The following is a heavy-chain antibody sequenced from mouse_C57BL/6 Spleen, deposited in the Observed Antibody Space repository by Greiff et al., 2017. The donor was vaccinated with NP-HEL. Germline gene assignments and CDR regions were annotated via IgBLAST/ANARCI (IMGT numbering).Heavy chain of an antibody. Sequence: VQLKESGPELVKPGASVKISCKASGYSFTDYNMNWVKQSNGKSLEWIGVINPNYGTTSYNQKFKGKATLTVDQSSSTAYMQLNSLTSEDSAVYYCARNYYGSSSITYAMDYWGQGTSVTVSS. CDR2: INPNYGTT. D-gene: IGHD1-1*01. J-gene: IGHJ4*01. CDR3: ARNYYGSSSITYAMDY. CDR1: GYSFTDYN. V-gene: IGHV1-39*01.